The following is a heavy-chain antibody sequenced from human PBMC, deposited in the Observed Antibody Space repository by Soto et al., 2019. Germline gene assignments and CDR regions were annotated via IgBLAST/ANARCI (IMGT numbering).Heavy chain of an antibody. D-gene: IGHD3-10*01. V-gene: IGHV3-66*01. CDR1: GFTVSSNH. Sequence: EVQLVESGGGLVQPGGSLRLSCAASGFTVSSNHMSWVRQAPGKGLEWVSLIYSGGSTYYADSVKGRFTFSRDNSKNTLYLQMISLRVEDTAVHYCAGPGDQHRYWGQGTLVIVSS. J-gene: IGHJ4*02. CDR3: AGPGDQHRY. CDR2: IYSGGST.